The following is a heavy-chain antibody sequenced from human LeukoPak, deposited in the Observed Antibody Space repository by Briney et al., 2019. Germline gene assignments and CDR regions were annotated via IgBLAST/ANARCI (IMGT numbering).Heavy chain of an antibody. D-gene: IGHD6-13*01. J-gene: IGHJ4*02. CDR2: IRRSDGSK. Sequence: PGGSLRLSCAVSEFSFSNFGLSWVRQAPGKGLEWVSAIRRSDGSKHYADSVKGRFTISRDNSKNTMYLQMNGLRAEDTAVYYCARGLSSSRRFDYWGQGTLVTVSS. CDR3: ARGLSSSRRFDY. V-gene: IGHV3-23*01. CDR1: EFSFSNFG.